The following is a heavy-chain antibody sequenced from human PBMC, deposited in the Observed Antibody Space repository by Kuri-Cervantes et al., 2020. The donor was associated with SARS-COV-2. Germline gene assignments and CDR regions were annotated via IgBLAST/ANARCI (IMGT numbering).Heavy chain of an antibody. Sequence: ASVKVSCKASGYTFTSYAMNWVRQAPGQGLEWMGWINTNTGNPTYAQGFTGRFVFSLDASVSTTYLQISSLGAADTAVYYCARDIEATYVLSPFYYGMDVWGQGTTVTGSS. V-gene: IGHV7-4-1*02. CDR3: ARDIEATYVLSPFYYGMDV. J-gene: IGHJ6*02. D-gene: IGHD2-8*02. CDR1: GYTFTSYA. CDR2: INTNTGNP.